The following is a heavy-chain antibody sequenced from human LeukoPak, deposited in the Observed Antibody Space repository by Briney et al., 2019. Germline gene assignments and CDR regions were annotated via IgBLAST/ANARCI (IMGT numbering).Heavy chain of an antibody. Sequence: SETLSLTCAIYGGSFSGYYWSWIRQPPGKGLEWIGEIHHSGSIKYNPSLKSRVTISGDTSKNQFSLKLSSVTAADTAVYYCARPYGDLRYFDYWGQGTLVTVSS. J-gene: IGHJ4*02. CDR1: GGSFSGYY. CDR2: IHHSGSI. CDR3: ARPYGDLRYFDY. D-gene: IGHD4-17*01. V-gene: IGHV4-34*01.